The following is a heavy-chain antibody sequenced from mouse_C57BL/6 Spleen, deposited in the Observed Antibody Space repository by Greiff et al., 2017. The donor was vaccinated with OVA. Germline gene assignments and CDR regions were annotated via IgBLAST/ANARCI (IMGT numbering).Heavy chain of an antibody. CDR1: GYTFTSYW. CDR2: IHPNSGST. D-gene: IGHD2-4*01. CDR3: ARRDYEYDWYFDV. J-gene: IGHJ1*03. Sequence: VQLQQPGAELVKPGASVKLSCKASGYTFTSYWMHWVKQRPGQGLEWIGMIHPNSGSTNYNEKFKSKATLTVDKSSSTAYMQLSSLTSEDSAVYYCARRDYEYDWYFDVWGTGTTVTVSS. V-gene: IGHV1-64*01.